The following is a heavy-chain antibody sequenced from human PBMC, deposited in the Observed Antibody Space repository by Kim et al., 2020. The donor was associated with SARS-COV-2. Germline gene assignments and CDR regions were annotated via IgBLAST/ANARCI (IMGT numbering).Heavy chain of an antibody. J-gene: IGHJ4*02. Sequence: ADSERSPITISRANDQNSLFLQMNSLRAEDTAVYYCARGPNYSPFDYWGQGTLVTVSS. CDR3: ARGPNYSPFDY. D-gene: IGHD4-4*01. V-gene: IGHV3-48*03.